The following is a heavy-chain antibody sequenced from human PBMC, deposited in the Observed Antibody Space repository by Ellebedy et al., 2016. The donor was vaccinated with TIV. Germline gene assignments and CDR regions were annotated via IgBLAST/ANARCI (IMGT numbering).Heavy chain of an antibody. D-gene: IGHD3-22*01. J-gene: IGHJ4*02. Sequence: ASVKVSXXASGYTFTDFYVHWVRQAPGQGLEWMGRIDPNSGGIHYAPDFQGKLTMTRDTSITTAFMELNSLTSDDTAIYYCARQWLPYKRFDYWGQGTLITVSS. V-gene: IGHV1-2*02. CDR1: GYTFTDFY. CDR2: IDPNSGGI. CDR3: ARQWLPYKRFDY.